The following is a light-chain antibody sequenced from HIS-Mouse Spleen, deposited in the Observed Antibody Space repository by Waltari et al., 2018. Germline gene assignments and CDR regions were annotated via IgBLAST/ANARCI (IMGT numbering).Light chain of an antibody. CDR3: QQYYSTPLVT. J-gene: IGKJ3*01. CDR1: QKVLYSSNNKNY. CDR2: WAS. Sequence: DIVMTPSPDSLALSLGERATINCKSSQKVLYSSNNKNYLAWYQQKPRQPPKLLIYWASTRESGVPDRFSGSGSGTDFTLTISSLQAEDVAVYYCQQYYSTPLVTFGPGTKVDIK. V-gene: IGKV4-1*01.